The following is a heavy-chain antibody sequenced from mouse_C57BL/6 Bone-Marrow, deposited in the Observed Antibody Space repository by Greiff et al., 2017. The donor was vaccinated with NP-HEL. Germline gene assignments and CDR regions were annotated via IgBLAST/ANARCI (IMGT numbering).Heavy chain of an antibody. CDR1: GYAFTNYL. J-gene: IGHJ1*03. Sequence: VQLQQSGAELVRPGTSVKVSCKASGYAFTNYLIEWVKQRPGQGLEWIGVINPGSGGTNYNEKFKGKATLTADKSSSTAYMQLSSLTSEDSAVYFCARLGSSHWYFDVWGTGTTVTVSS. V-gene: IGHV1-54*01. D-gene: IGHD6-1*01. CDR2: INPGSGGT. CDR3: ARLGSSHWYFDV.